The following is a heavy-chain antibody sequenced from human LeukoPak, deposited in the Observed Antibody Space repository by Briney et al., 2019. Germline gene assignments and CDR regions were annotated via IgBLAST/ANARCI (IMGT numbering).Heavy chain of an antibody. CDR1: GDSVTGGGYY. D-gene: IGHD2-21*02. Sequence: PSETLSLTCAVSGDSVTGGGYYWTWHRPHPGKGLEWVGYISKSGTTSYTPSIKCRVSIAVVSSNTPFSLRLSSVTAADTAVYYCARGVVVTSSPDAFDIWGQGTMVTVSS. V-gene: IGHV4-31*11. CDR2: ISKSGTT. CDR3: ARGVVVTSSPDAFDI. J-gene: IGHJ3*02.